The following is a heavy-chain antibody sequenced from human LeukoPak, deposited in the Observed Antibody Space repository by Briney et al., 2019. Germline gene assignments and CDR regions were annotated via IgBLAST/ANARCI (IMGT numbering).Heavy chain of an antibody. V-gene: IGHV4-39*01. Sequence: PSETLSLTCTVSGGSISSTNYYWGWIRQLPGKGLEWIGSIYYSGSTFYNPSLQSRVTISVDTSKNQFSLRLSSVSAADTAVYYCARLDYDFWSGNHDYWGQGTLVTVSS. D-gene: IGHD3-3*01. CDR1: GGSISSTNYY. CDR3: ARLDYDFWSGNHDY. CDR2: IYYSGST. J-gene: IGHJ4*02.